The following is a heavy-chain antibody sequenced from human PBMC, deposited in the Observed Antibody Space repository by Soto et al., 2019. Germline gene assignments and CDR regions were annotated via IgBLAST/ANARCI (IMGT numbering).Heavy chain of an antibody. D-gene: IGHD3-22*01. CDR3: ARDKGYYDSSGYYYYYYYYGMDV. J-gene: IGHJ6*02. CDR2: INSDGSST. Sequence: EVQLVESGGGLVQPGGSLRLSCAASGFTFSSYWMHWVRQAPGKGLVWVSRINSDGSSTSYADSVKGRFTISRDNAKNTLYLQMNSLRAEDTAVYYCARDKGYYDSSGYYYYYYYYGMDVWGQGTTVTVSS. V-gene: IGHV3-74*01. CDR1: GFTFSSYW.